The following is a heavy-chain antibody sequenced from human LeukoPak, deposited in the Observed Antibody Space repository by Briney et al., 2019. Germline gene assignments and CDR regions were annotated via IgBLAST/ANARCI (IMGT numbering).Heavy chain of an antibody. V-gene: IGHV1-69*04. D-gene: IGHD5-12*01. J-gene: IGHJ6*02. CDR3: ARCSDYDTPDYYYGMDV. CDR2: IIPVLSIA. CDR1: GDTFNNFA. Sequence: SVTVSFRASGDTFNNFAISWVRQAPGQGREWMGRIIPVLSIANYSPKFQGRLTITADRSTSTAFIEVSSLRSEDTAVYYCARCSDYDTPDYYYGMDVWGQGTMVTVSS.